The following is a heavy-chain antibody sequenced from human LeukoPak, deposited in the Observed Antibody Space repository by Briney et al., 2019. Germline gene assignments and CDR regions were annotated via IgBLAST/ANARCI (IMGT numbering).Heavy chain of an antibody. D-gene: IGHD3-16*01. Sequence: GGSLRLSCAASGFTFSSYSMNWVRQAPGKGLEWVSSISSSSYIYYADSVKGRFTISRDNAKNTLYLQMNSLRAEDTAVYYCTRGGFYGSFDSWGQGTLVTVSS. CDR1: GFTFSSYS. J-gene: IGHJ4*02. CDR2: ISSSSYI. V-gene: IGHV3-21*01. CDR3: TRGGFYGSFDS.